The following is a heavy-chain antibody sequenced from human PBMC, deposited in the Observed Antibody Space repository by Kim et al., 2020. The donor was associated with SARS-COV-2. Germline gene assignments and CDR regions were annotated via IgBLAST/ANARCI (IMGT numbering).Heavy chain of an antibody. J-gene: IGHJ6*02. CDR3: ASKITMVRGVPEV. CDR1: GFTFSSYA. V-gene: IGHV3-30*04. Sequence: GGSLRLSCAASGFTFSSYAMHWVRQAPGKGLEWVAVISYDGSNKYYADSVKGRFTISRDNSKNTLYLQMNSLRAEDTAVYYCASKITMVRGVPEVWGQGTPVTVSS. D-gene: IGHD3-10*01. CDR2: ISYDGSNK.